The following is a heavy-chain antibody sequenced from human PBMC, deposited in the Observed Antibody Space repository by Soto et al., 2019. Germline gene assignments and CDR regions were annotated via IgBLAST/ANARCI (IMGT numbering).Heavy chain of an antibody. CDR1: GFTLSSYA. V-gene: IGHV3-23*01. CDR3: ARGPTIFGVGVDALDI. J-gene: IGHJ3*02. D-gene: IGHD3-3*01. CDR2: ISGSGDFT. Sequence: EVQMLESGGGLVQPGGSLRLSCAASGFTLSSYALSWVRQAPGKGLEWVSGISGSGDFTFDADSVRGRFTISRDNSMNTLYLQMNSLRVEDTAVYYCARGPTIFGVGVDALDIWGQGTMATVSS.